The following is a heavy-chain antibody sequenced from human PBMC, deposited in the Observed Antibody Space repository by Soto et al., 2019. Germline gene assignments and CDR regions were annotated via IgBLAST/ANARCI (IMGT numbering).Heavy chain of an antibody. CDR3: ARVFSHASSSWYEGWFDP. V-gene: IGHV1-3*01. CDR2: IDAGNGNT. CDR1: GYTFTRYP. D-gene: IGHD6-13*01. J-gene: IGHJ5*02. Sequence: ASVKVSCKASGYTFTRYPTHWVREAPGQRLEWMGWIDAGNGNTKYSQKFRGRVTFTTDTSASTAYMDLSSLRSEDTAVYYCARVFSHASSSWYEGWFDPWGQGTLVTVSS.